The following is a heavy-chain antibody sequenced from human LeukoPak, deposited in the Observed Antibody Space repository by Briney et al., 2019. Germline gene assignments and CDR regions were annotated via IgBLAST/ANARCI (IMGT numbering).Heavy chain of an antibody. D-gene: IGHD3-22*01. Sequence: PGGSLRLSCAASEFTVSSNYMSWVRQAPGKGLEWVSTIYSGGGTYYADSVKGRFTISRDNSRNTLYLQMNSLRAEDTAVYHCARDRDYYDSSGYHYWGQGTLVTVSS. J-gene: IGHJ4*02. CDR1: EFTVSSNY. CDR3: ARDRDYYDSSGYHY. CDR2: IYSGGGT. V-gene: IGHV3-53*01.